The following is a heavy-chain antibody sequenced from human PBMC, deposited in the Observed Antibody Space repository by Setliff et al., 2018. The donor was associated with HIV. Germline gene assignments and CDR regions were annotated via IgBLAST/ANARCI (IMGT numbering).Heavy chain of an antibody. V-gene: IGHV1-46*01. CDR2: INPSSGST. Sequence: ASVKVSCKASGYTFTSYYMHWVRQAPGQGLEWMGIINPSSGSTTYAQKFQGRVTMTRDTSTSTVYMELSSLRSEDTAVYHCAKMAMTVVVTSGSAFDMWGQGTMVTVSS. CDR1: GYTFTSYY. CDR3: AKMAMTVVVTSGSAFDM. J-gene: IGHJ3*02. D-gene: IGHD3-22*01.